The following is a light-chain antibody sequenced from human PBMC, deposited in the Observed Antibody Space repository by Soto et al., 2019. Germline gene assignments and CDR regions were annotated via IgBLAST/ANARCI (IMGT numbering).Light chain of an antibody. J-gene: IGLJ1*01. Sequence: QSALTQPSSLSGSPGQSITISCTGTISDIGSYNYVAWYQQFPGKTPKLIIYEVRNRPSGVSFRFSGSKSGNTASLTISGLQAEDEADYYCISYRGSDPSYVFGTGTKVTVL. CDR1: ISDIGSYNY. V-gene: IGLV2-14*01. CDR3: ISYRGSDPSYV. CDR2: EVR.